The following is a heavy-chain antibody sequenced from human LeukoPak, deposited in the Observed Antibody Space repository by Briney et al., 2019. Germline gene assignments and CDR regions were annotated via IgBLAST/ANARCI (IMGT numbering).Heavy chain of an antibody. CDR1: GYSISSGYY. J-gene: IGHJ4*02. CDR3: SRRVSSKLGTYFFDH. V-gene: IGHV4-38-2*01. Sequence: SETLSLTCAVSGYSISSGYYWGWIRQPPGKGLEWIGSIYHSGSTYYNPSLKSRVTISVDTSKNQFSLKLSSVTAADTAVDYCSRRVSSKLGTYFFDHWGQGTLGTVPS. D-gene: IGHD1-26*01. CDR2: IYHSGST.